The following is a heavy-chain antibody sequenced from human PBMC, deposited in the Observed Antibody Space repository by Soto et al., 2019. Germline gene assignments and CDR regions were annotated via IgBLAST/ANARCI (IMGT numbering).Heavy chain of an antibody. J-gene: IGHJ4*02. CDR3: ARDIVDTAMARLHYFDY. CDR1: GDSVSSNSAA. V-gene: IGHV6-1*01. D-gene: IGHD5-18*01. CDR2: TYYRSKWYN. Sequence: PSQTLSLTCAISGDSVSSNSAAWNWIRQSPSRGLEWLGRTYYRSKWYNDYAVSVKSRITINPDTSKNQISLQLNSVTPEDTAVNYCARDIVDTAMARLHYFDYWGQGTLVTVSS.